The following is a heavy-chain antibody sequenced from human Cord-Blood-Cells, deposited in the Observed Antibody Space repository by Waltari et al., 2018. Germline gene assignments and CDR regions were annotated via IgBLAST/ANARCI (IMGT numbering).Heavy chain of an antibody. V-gene: IGHV4-39*01. CDR3: ARHSLLGQKWLVQGFDY. J-gene: IGHJ4*02. Sequence: QLQLQESGPGLVKPSETLSLTCTVSGGPISSSSYYWGWIRQPPGKGLGWIGSIYYSGSTYYNPSLKSRVTISVDTSKNQFSLKLSSVTAADTAVYYCARHSLLGQKWLVQGFDYWGQGTLVTVSS. CDR2: IYYSGST. CDR1: GGPISSSSYY. D-gene: IGHD6-19*01.